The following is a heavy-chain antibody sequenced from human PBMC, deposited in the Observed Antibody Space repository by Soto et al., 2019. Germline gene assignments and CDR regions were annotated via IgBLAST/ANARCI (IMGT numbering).Heavy chain of an antibody. CDR1: GGSISSNY. V-gene: IGHV4-59*01. Sequence: QVQLQESGPGLVKPSETLSLTCTVSGGSISSNYWSWIRQPPGKGLEWIGYIYYSGSTNYNPSLKSRVTISVDTSKNQFSLKLSSVTAADTAVYYCAIRYGGNFDYWGQGTLVTVSS. CDR2: IYYSGST. D-gene: IGHD3-16*01. J-gene: IGHJ4*02. CDR3: AIRYGGNFDY.